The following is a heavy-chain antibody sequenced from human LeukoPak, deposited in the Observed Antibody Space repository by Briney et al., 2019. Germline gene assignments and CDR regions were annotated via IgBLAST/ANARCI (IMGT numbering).Heavy chain of an antibody. J-gene: IGHJ4*02. CDR1: GFTFSSYA. CDR2: ISGSGGST. V-gene: IGHV3-23*01. CDR3: AKATLRLRFLEWLLDYFDY. D-gene: IGHD3-3*01. Sequence: GGSLRRSCAASGFTFSSYAMSWVRQAPGKGLEWVSAISGSGGSTYYADSVKGRFTISRDNSKNTLYLQMNSLRAEDTAVYYCAKATLRLRFLEWLLDYFDYWGQGTLVTVSS.